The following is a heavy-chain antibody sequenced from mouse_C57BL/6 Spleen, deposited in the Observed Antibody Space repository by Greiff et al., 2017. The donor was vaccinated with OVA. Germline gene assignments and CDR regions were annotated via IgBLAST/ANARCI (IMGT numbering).Heavy chain of an antibody. CDR2: ISSGSSTI. J-gene: IGHJ4*01. CDR1: GFTFSDYG. V-gene: IGHV5-17*01. CDR3: ARGFYYAMDY. Sequence: LQLQESGGGLVKPGGSLKLSCAASGFTFSDYGMHWVRQAPEKGLEWVAYISSGSSTIYYADTVKGRFTISRDNAKNTMFLQMTSLRSEDTAIYYCARGFYYAMDYWGQGTSVTVSS.